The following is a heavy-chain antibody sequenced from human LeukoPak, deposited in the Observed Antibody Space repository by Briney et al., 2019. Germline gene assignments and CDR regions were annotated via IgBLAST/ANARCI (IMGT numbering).Heavy chain of an antibody. D-gene: IGHD3-3*01. CDR1: GFTFTDYY. CDR3: ARPLYNYDFWGGNY. CDR2: INPNSGGT. Sequence: ASVKVSCKASGFTFTDYYIHWVRQAPGQGLEWMGWINPNSGGTNYAQKFQGRVTMTRDTSINTVYMEVSRLRSDDTAVYYCARPLYNYDFWGGNYWGQGTLVTVSS. V-gene: IGHV1-2*02. J-gene: IGHJ4*02.